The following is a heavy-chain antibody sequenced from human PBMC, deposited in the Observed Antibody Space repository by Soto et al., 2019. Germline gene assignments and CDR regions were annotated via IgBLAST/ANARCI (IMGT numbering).Heavy chain of an antibody. CDR3: ARGVKYGAYSRWFDP. J-gene: IGHJ5*02. CDR2: MNPNSGDT. D-gene: IGHD4-17*01. Sequence: QVQLVQSGAEVKKPGASVKVSCKASGNTFTNYDINWVRQATGQGLEYLGWMNPNSGDTAYVQKFQGRVPMTSDTAITTAYMELRSLRSEDTAVYFCARGVKYGAYSRWFDPWGQGTLVTVSS. CDR1: GNTFTNYD. V-gene: IGHV1-8*01.